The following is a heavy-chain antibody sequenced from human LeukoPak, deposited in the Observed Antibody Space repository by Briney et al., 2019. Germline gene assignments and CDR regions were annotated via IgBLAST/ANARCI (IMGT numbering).Heavy chain of an antibody. V-gene: IGHV1-46*01. CDR1: GYTFTSYY. CDR2: INPSGGST. D-gene: IGHD2-2*01. CDR3: ARDPSSYCSSTSCPNNWFDP. J-gene: IGHJ5*02. Sequence: ASVKVSRKASGYTFTSYYMHWVRQAPGQGLEWMGIINPSGGSTSYAQKFQGRVTMTRDMSTSTVYMELSSLRSEDTAVYYCARDPSSYCSSTSCPNNWFDPWGQGTLVTVSS.